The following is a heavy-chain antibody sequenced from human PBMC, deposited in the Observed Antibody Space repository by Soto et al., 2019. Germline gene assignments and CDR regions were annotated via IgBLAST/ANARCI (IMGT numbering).Heavy chain of an antibody. Sequence: QITLKESGPTLVKPTQTLTLTCTFSGFSLSTSGVGVGWIRQPPGKALEWLALIYWDDDKRYSPSLKSRLTIIKDTSKNQVVLTMTNMDPLDTATYCCAHTQFAYYDILNGYYTGSWFDPWGQGTLVTVSS. D-gene: IGHD3-9*01. CDR3: AHTQFAYYDILNGYYTGSWFDP. V-gene: IGHV2-5*02. J-gene: IGHJ5*02. CDR1: GFSLSTSGVG. CDR2: IYWDDDK.